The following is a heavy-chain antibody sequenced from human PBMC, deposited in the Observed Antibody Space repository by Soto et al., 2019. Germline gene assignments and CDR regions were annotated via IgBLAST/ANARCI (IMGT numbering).Heavy chain of an antibody. J-gene: IGHJ4*02. CDR2: ISGSDDST. CDR1: GFTFSSYA. V-gene: IGHV3-23*01. CDR3: AKRSSSSTFDY. Sequence: EVHLLDSGRGLVQPGECLRISCAASGFTFSSYAMSWVRQAPGKGLEWVSVISGSDDSTYYADSGQGRFTISRDNSKNTLYLQMNSLRAEDTAVYYCAKRSSSSTFDYWGQGTLVTVSS. D-gene: IGHD6-6*01.